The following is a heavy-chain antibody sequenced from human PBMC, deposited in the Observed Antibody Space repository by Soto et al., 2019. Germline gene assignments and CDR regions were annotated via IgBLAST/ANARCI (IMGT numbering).Heavy chain of an antibody. Sequence: QITLNESGPTQVKPRQTLTLTCTFSGFSLTTSGVGVGWIHQSPGKAPEWLALIYWDDDKRYSPSLKSRLTITEDTSKNQVVLTMADLDPADTATYYCAHRVLRTVFGLVTTTAIYFDFWGQGTPVAGSS. CDR3: AHRVLRTVFGLVTTTAIYFDF. J-gene: IGHJ4*02. V-gene: IGHV2-5*02. D-gene: IGHD3-3*01. CDR1: GFSLTTSGVG. CDR2: IYWDDDK.